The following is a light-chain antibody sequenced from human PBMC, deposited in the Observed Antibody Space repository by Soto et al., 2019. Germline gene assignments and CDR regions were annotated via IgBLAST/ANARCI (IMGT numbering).Light chain of an antibody. CDR3: QQLNSYPPT. CDR2: AAS. V-gene: IGKV1-9*01. Sequence: DIQLTQSPSFLSASVGDRVTITCRASQGISSYLAWYQQKPGKAPKLLIYAASTLQSGVPSRFSGSGSGTXXXXXXXSLQPEDFATYYCQQLNSYPPTFGQGTKVEIK. J-gene: IGKJ1*01. CDR1: QGISSY.